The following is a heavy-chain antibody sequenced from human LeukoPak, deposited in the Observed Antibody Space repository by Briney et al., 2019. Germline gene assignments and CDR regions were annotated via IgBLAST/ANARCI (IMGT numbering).Heavy chain of an antibody. CDR2: IFYSGST. CDR3: ARIITASGFDI. Sequence: PSETLSLTCAVSSGSISTSNYYWGWVRQPPGKALEWIGNIFYSGSTYYSPSLKSRVTISVDNSKNQFSLKLSSVTAADTAVYYCARIITASGFDIWGQGTMVTVSS. V-gene: IGHV4-39*07. CDR1: SGSISTSNYY. J-gene: IGHJ3*02. D-gene: IGHD1-20*01.